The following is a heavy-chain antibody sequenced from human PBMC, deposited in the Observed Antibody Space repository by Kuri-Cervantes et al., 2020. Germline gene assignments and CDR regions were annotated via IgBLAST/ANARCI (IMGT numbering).Heavy chain of an antibody. CDR1: GFTFGNSD. J-gene: IGHJ2*01. CDR2: IGAGGDT. CDR3: ARELSDYDSYGWYLDL. D-gene: IGHD3-22*01. V-gene: IGHV3-13*01. Sequence: GESLKISCAASGFTFGNSDMHWVRQATGKGLEWVSAIGAGGDTYYPGSVKGRFTLSRDNAKNSLYLQMNSLRAGDTAVYYCARELSDYDSYGWYLDLWGRGTLVTVSS.